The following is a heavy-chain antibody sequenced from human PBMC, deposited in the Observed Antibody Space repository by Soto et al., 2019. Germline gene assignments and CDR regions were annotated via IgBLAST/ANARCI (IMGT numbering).Heavy chain of an antibody. CDR1: GGSISSGGYY. D-gene: IGHD3-16*01. CDR2: IYYSGST. V-gene: IGHV4-31*03. J-gene: IGHJ6*02. CDR3: ASSPGGGRQPGYYYYGMDV. Sequence: PSETLSLTCTVSGGSISSGGYYWSWIRQHPGKGLEWIGYIYYSGSTYYNPSLKSRVTISVDTSKNQFSLKLSSVTAADTAVYYCASSPGGGRQPGYYYYGMDVWGQGTTVTVPS.